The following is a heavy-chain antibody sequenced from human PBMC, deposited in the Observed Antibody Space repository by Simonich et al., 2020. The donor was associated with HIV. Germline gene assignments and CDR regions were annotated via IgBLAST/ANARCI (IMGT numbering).Heavy chain of an antibody. CDR1: GYTFTSYD. CDR2: RNPNSGNT. D-gene: IGHD5-18*01. J-gene: IGHJ3*02. CDR3: ARAAMAGYAFDI. Sequence: QVQLVQSGSELKKPGASVKVSCKASGYTFTSYDINWVRQATGQGLEWMGWRNPNSGNTGYAQKVQGRVTITRNTSISTAYMELSSLRSEDTAVYYCARAAMAGYAFDIWGQGTMVTVSS. V-gene: IGHV1-8*03.